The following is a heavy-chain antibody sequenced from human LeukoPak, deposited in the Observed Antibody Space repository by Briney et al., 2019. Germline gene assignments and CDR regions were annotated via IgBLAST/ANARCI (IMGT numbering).Heavy chain of an antibody. J-gene: IGHJ4*02. CDR1: GYTFTGYY. Sequence: GASVKVPCKASGYTFTGYYMHWVRQAPGQGLEWMGWISANNDDTNYAQKVQGRVTMTTDTSTNTVYMELRSLRSDDTAVYYCARDSPTVGSGYPSRKINFPYYFDYWGQGTLVTVSS. CDR2: ISANNDDT. V-gene: IGHV1-18*04. D-gene: IGHD3-22*01. CDR3: ARDSPTVGSGYPSRKINFPYYFDY.